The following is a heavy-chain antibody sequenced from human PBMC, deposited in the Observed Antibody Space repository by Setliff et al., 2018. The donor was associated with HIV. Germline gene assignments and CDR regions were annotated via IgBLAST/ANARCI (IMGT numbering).Heavy chain of an antibody. V-gene: IGHV3-9*01. J-gene: IGHJ5*02. Sequence: GGSLRLSCAASGFTLDDYAMHWVRQAPGKGLEWVSGISWNSGSIGYADSVKGRFTMFRDNSRNILYLQMYSLRTEDTAVYYCAKGIKWLAPWGQGTPVTVSS. CDR1: GFTLDDYA. CDR2: ISWNSGSI. CDR3: AKGIKWLAP. D-gene: IGHD2-15*01.